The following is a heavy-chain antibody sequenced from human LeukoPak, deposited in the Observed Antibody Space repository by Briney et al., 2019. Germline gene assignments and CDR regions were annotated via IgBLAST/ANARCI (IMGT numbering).Heavy chain of an antibody. CDR2: IRSKPNSYAT. V-gene: IGHV3-73*01. D-gene: IGHD6-19*01. Sequence: AGGSLRLSCAASGFTFSGSAMHWVRQASGKGLEWVGRIRSKPNSYATAYAASVKGRFTISRDDSKNTAYLQMNSLKTEDTAVYYCYGRVEGIAVAGTEPWGQGTLVTVSS. CDR3: YGRVEGIAVAGTEP. CDR1: GFTFSGSA. J-gene: IGHJ5*02.